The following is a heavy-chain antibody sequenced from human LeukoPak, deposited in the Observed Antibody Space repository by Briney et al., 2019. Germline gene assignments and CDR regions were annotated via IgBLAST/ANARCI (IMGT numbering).Heavy chain of an antibody. CDR1: AAAFTIYG. D-gene: IGHD3-9*01. CDR3: ARGDLLTGYYRAYYFDY. V-gene: IGHV1-69*13. J-gene: IGHJ4*02. CDR2: LIPIFGTA. Sequence: GASVTVCFKASAAAFTIYGISWSWQGPGQGKGLMGGLIPIFGTATYAQKVQGRVTITADESASTAYMELSSLRSEDTAVYYCARGDLLTGYYRAYYFDYWGQGTLVTVSS.